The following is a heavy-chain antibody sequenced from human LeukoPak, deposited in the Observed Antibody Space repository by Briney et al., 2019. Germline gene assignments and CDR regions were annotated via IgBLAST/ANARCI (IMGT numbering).Heavy chain of an antibody. CDR2: IYYSGST. CDR3: AREYRVTDAFDI. J-gene: IGHJ3*02. D-gene: IGHD3-10*01. Sequence: SETLSLTCTVSGGSINSYYWSWVRQPPGKGLEWIGYIYYSGSTNYNPSLKSRVTISVDTSKNQFSLKLSSVTAADTAVYYCAREYRVTDAFDIWGQGTMVTVSS. CDR1: GGSINSYY. V-gene: IGHV4-59*01.